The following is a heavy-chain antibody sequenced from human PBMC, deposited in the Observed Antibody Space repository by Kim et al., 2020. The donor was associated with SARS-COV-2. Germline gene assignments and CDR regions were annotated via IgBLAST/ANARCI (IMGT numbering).Heavy chain of an antibody. Sequence: SETLSLTCTVSGGSISGTDYYWNWIRQRPGKGLEWIGSIYKSGSSYSIPSLKSRVSISVDTSKNQFSLKIISVTAADSAVYFCARDDRRVVPVATKLSVLSAFDHWGPGTLVNVSS. J-gene: IGHJ3*01. D-gene: IGHD2-2*01. CDR1: GGSISGTDYY. CDR2: IYKSGSS. V-gene: IGHV4-31*03. CDR3: ARDDRRVVPVATKLSVLSAFDH.